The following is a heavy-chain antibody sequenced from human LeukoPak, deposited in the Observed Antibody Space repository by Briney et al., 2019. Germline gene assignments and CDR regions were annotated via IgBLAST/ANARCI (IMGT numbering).Heavy chain of an antibody. D-gene: IGHD3-10*01. Sequence: PGGSLRLSCAASGFTFSSYAMSWVRQAPGKGLEWVSAISGSGGSTYYADSVKGRFTISRDNSKNTLYLQMNSLRAEDTAVYYCAKDSDVVRGVNWFDPWGQGTLVTVSS. CDR2: ISGSGGST. CDR1: GFTFSSYA. V-gene: IGHV3-23*01. J-gene: IGHJ5*02. CDR3: AKDSDVVRGVNWFDP.